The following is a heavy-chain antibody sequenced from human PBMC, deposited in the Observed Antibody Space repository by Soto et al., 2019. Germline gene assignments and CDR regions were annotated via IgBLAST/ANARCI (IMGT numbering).Heavy chain of an antibody. D-gene: IGHD4-4*01. CDR1: GYTFTSYY. CDR2: INPSGGST. Sequence: QVQLVQSGAEVKKPGASVKVSCKASGYTFTSYYMHWVRQAPGQGLEWMGIINPSGGSTSYAQKFQGRVTMTRDTSTSTVYMELSSLRSEYTAVYYCARAGYSNPSAFDIWGQGTMVTVSS. CDR3: ARAGYSNPSAFDI. J-gene: IGHJ3*02. V-gene: IGHV1-46*01.